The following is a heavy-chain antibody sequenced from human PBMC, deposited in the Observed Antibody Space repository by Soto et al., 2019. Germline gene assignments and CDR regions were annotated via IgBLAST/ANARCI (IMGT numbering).Heavy chain of an antibody. V-gene: IGHV3-30*18. J-gene: IGHJ6*02. D-gene: IGHD5-18*01. CDR3: AKLGAAMAYGMDV. Sequence: GGSLRLSCAASGFTFSSYVMHWVRQAPGKGLEWVAVISYDGSNKYYADSVKGRFTISRDNSKNTLYLQMNSLRAEDTAVYYCAKLGAAMAYGMDVWGQGTTVTVSS. CDR2: ISYDGSNK. CDR1: GFTFSSYV.